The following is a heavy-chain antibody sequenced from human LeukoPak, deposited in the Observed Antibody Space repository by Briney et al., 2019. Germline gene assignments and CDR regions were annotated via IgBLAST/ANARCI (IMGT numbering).Heavy chain of an antibody. D-gene: IGHD5-24*01. J-gene: IGHJ4*02. CDR1: GFTFSSYA. CDR2: ISYDGSNK. Sequence: QPGRSLRLSCAASGFTFSSYAMHWVRQAPGKGLEWVAVISYDGSNKYYADSVKGRFTISRDNSKNTLYLQMNSLRAEDTAVYYCARDERFGSFDYWGQGTLVTVSS. V-gene: IGHV3-30-3*01. CDR3: ARDERFGSFDY.